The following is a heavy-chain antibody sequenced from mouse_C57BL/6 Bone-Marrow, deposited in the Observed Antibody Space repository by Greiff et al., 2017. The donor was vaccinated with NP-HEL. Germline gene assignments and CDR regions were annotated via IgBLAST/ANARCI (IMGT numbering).Heavy chain of an antibody. Sequence: VKLMESGPGLVQPSQSLSITCTVSGFSLTSYGVHWVRQSPGKGLEWLGVIWRGGSTDYNAAFMSRLSITKDNSKSQVFFKMNSLQADDTAIYYCANYSNSSFYAMDYWGQGTSVTVSS. D-gene: IGHD2-5*01. CDR1: GFSLTSYG. CDR3: ANYSNSSFYAMDY. J-gene: IGHJ4*01. V-gene: IGHV2-5*01. CDR2: IWRGGST.